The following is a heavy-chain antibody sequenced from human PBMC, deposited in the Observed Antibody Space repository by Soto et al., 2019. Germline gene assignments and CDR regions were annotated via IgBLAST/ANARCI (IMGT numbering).Heavy chain of an antibody. D-gene: IGHD2-8*02. J-gene: IGHJ3*02. CDR2: ILVDGRT. CDR1: GFICSSYD. V-gene: IGHV3-23*01. CDR3: AKATATGGGAFDI. Sequence: GGSLRLSWAASGFICSSYDMSWVRQAPGRGLEWVSTILVDGRTFYVDSVKVRFTISRDSSHNTVYLQMTSLTAGDTALYYCAKATATGGGAFDICGQGTMVTVSS.